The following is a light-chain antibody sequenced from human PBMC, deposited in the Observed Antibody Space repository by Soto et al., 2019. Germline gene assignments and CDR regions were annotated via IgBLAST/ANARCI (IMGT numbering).Light chain of an antibody. Sequence: EILWTQSPCTLSVSPGERATLSCRASRSVSNNYLAWYKQQPGQAPRLLIYGASTRATGIPARFSGSGSGTDFTLTISSLEPEDFAVYYCQHYVNSPLTFGQGTKVDIK. V-gene: IGKV3-20*01. CDR2: GAS. CDR1: RSVSNNY. CDR3: QHYVNSPLT. J-gene: IGKJ1*01.